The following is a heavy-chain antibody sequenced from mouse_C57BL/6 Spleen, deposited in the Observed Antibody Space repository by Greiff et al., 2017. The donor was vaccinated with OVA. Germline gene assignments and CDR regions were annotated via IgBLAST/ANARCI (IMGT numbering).Heavy chain of an antibody. V-gene: IGHV1-53*01. Sequence: VQLQQPGTELVKPGASVKLSCKASGYTFTSYWMHWVKQRPGQGLEWIGNINPSNGGTNYNEKFKSKATLTVDKSSSTAYMQLSSLTSEDSAVYYCARAITTVVGPIDVGGTGTTVTVSS. D-gene: IGHD1-1*01. CDR1: GYTFTSYW. J-gene: IGHJ1*03. CDR3: ARAITTVVGPIDV. CDR2: INPSNGGT.